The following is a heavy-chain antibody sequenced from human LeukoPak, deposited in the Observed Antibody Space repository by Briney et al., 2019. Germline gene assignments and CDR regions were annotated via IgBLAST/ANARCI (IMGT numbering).Heavy chain of an antibody. CDR1: GFTISSYA. CDR3: AKDLSSSVYYPIDY. V-gene: IGHV3-23*01. Sequence: GGSLRVSCVASGFTISSYAMSWVRQAPGKGLEWVSAISGSDGYTYSADSVKGRFTISRDNSKNTLYLQMNSLRAEDTAIYYCAKDLSSSVYYPIDYWGQGTLVTVSS. CDR2: ISGSDGYT. D-gene: IGHD3-22*01. J-gene: IGHJ4*02.